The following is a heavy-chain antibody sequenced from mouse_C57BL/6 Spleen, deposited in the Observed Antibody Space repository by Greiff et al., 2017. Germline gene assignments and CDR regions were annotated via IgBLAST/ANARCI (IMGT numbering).Heavy chain of an antibody. D-gene: IGHD1-1*01. Sequence: VQLQQPGAELVRPGSSVKLSCKASGYTFTSYWMDWVKQRPGQGLEWIGNIYPSDSETHYNQKFKDKATLTVDKSSSTTYMQLSSLTSEDSAVYCCARGGSSYGAMDYWGQGTSVTVSS. CDR1: GYTFTSYW. CDR3: ARGGSSYGAMDY. V-gene: IGHV1-61*01. J-gene: IGHJ4*01. CDR2: IYPSDSET.